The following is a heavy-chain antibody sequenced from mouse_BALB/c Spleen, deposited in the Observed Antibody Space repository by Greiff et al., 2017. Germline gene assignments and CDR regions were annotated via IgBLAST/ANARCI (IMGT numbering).Heavy chain of an antibody. J-gene: IGHJ1*01. CDR2: ISSGGGNT. Sequence: DVKLVESGGGLVKPGGSLKLSCAASGFTFSSYTMSWVRQTPEKRLEWVATISSGGGNTYYPDSVKGRFTISRDNAKNNLYLQMSSLRSEDTALYYCASLTTVVGRYFDVWGAGTTVTVSS. CDR3: ASLTTVVGRYFDV. CDR1: GFTFSSYT. V-gene: IGHV5-9*03. D-gene: IGHD1-1*01.